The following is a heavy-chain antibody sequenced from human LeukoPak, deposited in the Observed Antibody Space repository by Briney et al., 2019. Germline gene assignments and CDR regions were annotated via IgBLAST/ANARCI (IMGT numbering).Heavy chain of an antibody. Sequence: ASVKVSCKASGYTFTSYDINWVRQDTVQRLEWFIWMNPNSGNTGYAQKFQGRVTMTRNTSISTTYMELSSLRSEDTAVYYCAREYTDYGNFLAFDIWGPGTLVTVSS. CDR3: AREYTDYGNFLAFDI. J-gene: IGHJ3*02. D-gene: IGHD4-11*01. CDR2: MNPNSGNT. V-gene: IGHV1-8*01. CDR1: GYTFTSYD.